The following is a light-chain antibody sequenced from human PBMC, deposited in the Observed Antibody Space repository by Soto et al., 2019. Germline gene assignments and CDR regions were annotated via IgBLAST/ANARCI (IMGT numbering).Light chain of an antibody. CDR3: ISYTGTTTLVV. Sequence: QSALTQPASVSGSPGQSITISCTGASSDVGGHNYVSWYQQHPGKAPKLMIYEVTNRPSGVSDRFSGSKSGNTASLTISGLQAEDEADYYCISYTGTTTLVVFGGGTKVTVL. CDR1: SSDVGGHNY. V-gene: IGLV2-14*01. CDR2: EVT. J-gene: IGLJ2*01.